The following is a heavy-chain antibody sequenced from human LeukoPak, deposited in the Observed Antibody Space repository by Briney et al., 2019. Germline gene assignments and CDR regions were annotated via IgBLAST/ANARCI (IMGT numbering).Heavy chain of an antibody. J-gene: IGHJ5*02. V-gene: IGHV1-46*01. CDR1: GYTFTNYY. CDR2: INPSGGST. D-gene: IGHD6-13*01. Sequence: ASVKVSCKASGYTFTNYYMHWVRQAPGQGLEWMGIINPSGGSTSYAQKFQGRITMIRDTSTSTVFMELSSLRSEDTAVYYCARDRAAAGSRDRFDPWGQGTLVTVSS. CDR3: ARDRAAAGSRDRFDP.